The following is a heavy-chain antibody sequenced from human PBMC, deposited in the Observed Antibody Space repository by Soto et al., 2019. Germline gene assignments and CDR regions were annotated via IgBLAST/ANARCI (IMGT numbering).Heavy chain of an antibody. CDR3: ARGILAAAGTRWFDP. CDR2: IYHSGST. Sequence: SETLSLTCAVSGGSISSSNWWSWVRQPPGKGLEWIGEIYHSGSTNYNPSLKSRVTISVDKSKNQFSLKLSSVTAADTAVYYCARGILAAAGTRWFDPWGQGTLVTVSS. D-gene: IGHD6-13*01. CDR1: GGSISSSNW. V-gene: IGHV4-4*02. J-gene: IGHJ5*02.